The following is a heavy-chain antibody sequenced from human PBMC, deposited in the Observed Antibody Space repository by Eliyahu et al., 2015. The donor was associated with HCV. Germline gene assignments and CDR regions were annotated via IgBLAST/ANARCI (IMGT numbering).Heavy chain of an antibody. Sequence: EVQLVESGGGLVKPGGSLRLSCAASGFXFXSXSXXWVRQAPGKGLEGVSSISSSSSYIYYADSVKGRFTISRDNAKNSLYLQMNSLRAEDTAVYYCARVKSGRVTTASSYYYMDVWGKGTTVTVSS. CDR1: GFXFXSXS. CDR2: ISSSSSYI. CDR3: ARVKSGRVTTASSYYYMDV. J-gene: IGHJ6*03. D-gene: IGHD4-17*01. V-gene: IGHV3-21*01.